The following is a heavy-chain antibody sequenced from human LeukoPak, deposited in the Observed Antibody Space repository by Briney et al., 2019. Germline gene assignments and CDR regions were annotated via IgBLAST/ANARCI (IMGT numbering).Heavy chain of an antibody. CDR3: ARRGLLSAFDI. Sequence: GGSLRLSCAASGFTFSSYWMHWVRPAPGKGLVWVSRINGDGSSTTYADAVKGRFTISRDNAKNTLYLQMSSLRAEDTAVYYCARRGLLSAFDIWGQGTMVTVAS. CDR2: INGDGSST. V-gene: IGHV3-74*01. J-gene: IGHJ3*02. CDR1: GFTFSSYW. D-gene: IGHD2/OR15-2a*01.